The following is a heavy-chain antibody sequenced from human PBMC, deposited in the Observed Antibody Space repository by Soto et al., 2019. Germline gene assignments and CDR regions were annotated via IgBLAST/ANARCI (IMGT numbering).Heavy chain of an antibody. CDR3: ARVPMVYAEYYFDY. Sequence: GGSLRLSCAASGFTFSDYYMSWIRQAPGKGLEWVSYISSSGSTIYYADSVKGRFTISRDNAKNSLYLQMNSLRAEDTAVYYCARVPMVYAEYYFDYWGQGTLVTVSS. D-gene: IGHD2-8*01. J-gene: IGHJ4*02. V-gene: IGHV3-11*01. CDR2: ISSSGSTI. CDR1: GFTFSDYY.